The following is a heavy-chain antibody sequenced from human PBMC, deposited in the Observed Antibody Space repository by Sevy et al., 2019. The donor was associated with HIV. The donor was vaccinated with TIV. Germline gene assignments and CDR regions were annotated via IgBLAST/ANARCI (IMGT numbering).Heavy chain of an antibody. CDR2: ISYDGSNK. Sequence: GGSLRLSCAASGFTFSSYAMHWVRQPPGKGLEWVAVISYDGSNKYYADSVKGRFTISRDKPKNTLYLQMNSLRAEDTAVYYCARGGEYSPYYYYYGMDVWGQGTTVTVSS. J-gene: IGHJ6*02. V-gene: IGHV3-30-3*01. D-gene: IGHD3-10*01. CDR1: GFTFSSYA. CDR3: ARGGEYSPYYYYYGMDV.